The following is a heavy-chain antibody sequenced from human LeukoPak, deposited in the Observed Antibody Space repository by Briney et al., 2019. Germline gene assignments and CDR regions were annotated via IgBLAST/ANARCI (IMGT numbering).Heavy chain of an antibody. CDR1: GVTFSTYT. D-gene: IGHD2-2*03. V-gene: IGHV1-69*06. CDR3: ETGYCSTVRCFASYEMDV. J-gene: IGHJ6*02. CDR2: FIPLFGTP. Sequence: SVKGSCKASGVTFSTYTISGVRQAPGQGLEWMGGFIPLFGTPSYAQKFQGRVTITADKSTSTAYMELSSLRSEYTTVYYCETGYCSTVRCFASYEMDVWGQGTTVTVSS.